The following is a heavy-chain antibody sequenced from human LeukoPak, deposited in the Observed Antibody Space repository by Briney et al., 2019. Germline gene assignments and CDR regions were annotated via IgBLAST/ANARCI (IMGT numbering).Heavy chain of an antibody. CDR1: GYTFTSYG. CDR2: ISAYNGNT. Sequence: ASVKVSCKASGYTFTSYGISWVRQAPGQGLEWMGWISAYNGNTNYAQKFQGRVTMTRDTSISTAYMELSRLRSDDTAVYYCARARYGDYGYYYYYYMDVWGKGTTVTVSS. J-gene: IGHJ6*03. V-gene: IGHV1-18*01. D-gene: IGHD4-17*01. CDR3: ARARYGDYGYYYYYYMDV.